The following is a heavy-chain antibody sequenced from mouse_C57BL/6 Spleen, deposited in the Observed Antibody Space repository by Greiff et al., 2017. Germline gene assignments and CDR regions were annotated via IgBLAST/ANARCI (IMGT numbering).Heavy chain of an antibody. J-gene: IGHJ1*03. CDR3: ARSGDGNYEGLYWYFDV. D-gene: IGHD2-1*01. CDR1: GYTFTSYW. V-gene: IGHV1-69*01. Sequence: QVQLQQSGAELVMPGASVKLSCKASGYTFTSYWMHWVKQRPGQGLEWIGEIDPSDSYTNYNQKFKGKSTLTVDKSSSTAYMQLSSLTSEDSAVYYCARSGDGNYEGLYWYFDVWGTGTTVTVSS. CDR2: IDPSDSYT.